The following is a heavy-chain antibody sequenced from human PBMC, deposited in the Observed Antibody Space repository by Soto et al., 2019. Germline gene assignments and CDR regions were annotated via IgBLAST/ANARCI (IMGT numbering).Heavy chain of an antibody. CDR1: GFNFGSYA. CDR3: AKNYGTIYYDYMEV. J-gene: IGHJ6*03. Sequence: GGSLRLSCAASGFNFGSYAMSWVRQDPGKGLEWVSAIVDSGDDTFYVDSLKGRFTISRDYSNNTLYLQIHSLSADDTALYHCAKNYGTIYYDYMEVMGKGTAVTVS. D-gene: IGHD2-8*01. CDR2: IVDSGDDT. V-gene: IGHV3-23*01.